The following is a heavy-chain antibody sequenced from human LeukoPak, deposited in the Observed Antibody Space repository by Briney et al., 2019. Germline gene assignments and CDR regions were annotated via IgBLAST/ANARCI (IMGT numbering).Heavy chain of an antibody. Sequence: ASVKVSCKASGYTFTSYGISWVRQAPGQGLEWMGWISAYNGNTNYAQKLQGRVTMTTGTSTSTAYMELRSLRSDDTAVYYCARAGILRYYYDSSGYTDYWGQGTLVTVSS. J-gene: IGHJ4*02. CDR1: GYTFTSYG. V-gene: IGHV1-18*01. D-gene: IGHD3-22*01. CDR3: ARAGILRYYYDSSGYTDY. CDR2: ISAYNGNT.